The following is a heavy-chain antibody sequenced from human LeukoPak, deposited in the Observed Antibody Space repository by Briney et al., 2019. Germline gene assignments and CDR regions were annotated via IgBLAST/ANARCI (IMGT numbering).Heavy chain of an antibody. CDR3: ARVSHYYDSSGYPDY. CDR1: GYTFTSYG. J-gene: IGHJ4*02. D-gene: IGHD3-22*01. CDR2: ISAYNGNT. Sequence: ASVKVSCKASGYTFTSYGISWVRQAPGQGLEWMGWISAYNGNTNYAQKLQGRVTMTTDTSTSTAYMGLRSLRSDDTAVYYCARVSHYYDSSGYPDYWGQGTLVTVSS. V-gene: IGHV1-18*01.